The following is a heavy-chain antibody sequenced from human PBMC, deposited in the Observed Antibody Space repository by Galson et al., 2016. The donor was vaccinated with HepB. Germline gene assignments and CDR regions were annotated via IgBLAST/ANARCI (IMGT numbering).Heavy chain of an antibody. CDR2: ISYSGSA. V-gene: IGHV4-31*03. CDR3: ARVGRLDFWSGYYVPPFDY. J-gene: IGHJ4*02. CDR1: GGSFSSGDYY. Sequence: TLSLTCTVSGGSFSSGDYYWSWIHQLPGKGLEWIGFISYSGSAHYNPSLKSRLTISVDTSKNHFSLKLSSVTAADTAVYYCARVGRLDFWSGYYVPPFDYWGQGTLVTVSS. D-gene: IGHD3-3*01.